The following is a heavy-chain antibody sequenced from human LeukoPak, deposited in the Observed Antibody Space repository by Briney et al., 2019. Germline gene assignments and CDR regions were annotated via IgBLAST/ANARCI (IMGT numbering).Heavy chain of an antibody. CDR2: IWYDGSNK. CDR3: AKRGDSSGYPSYFDY. D-gene: IGHD3-22*01. Sequence: GGSLRLSCAASGFTFSSYGMHWVRQAPGKGLEWVAVIWYDGSNKYYADSVKGRFTISRDNSKNTLYLQMNSLRAEDTAVYYCAKRGDSSGYPSYFDYWGQGTLVTVSS. CDR1: GFTFSSYG. V-gene: IGHV3-30*02. J-gene: IGHJ4*02.